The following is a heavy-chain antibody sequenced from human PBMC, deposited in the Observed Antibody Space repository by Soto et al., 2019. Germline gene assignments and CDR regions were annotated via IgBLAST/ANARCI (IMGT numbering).Heavy chain of an antibody. CDR2: ISSSSSYI. CDR3: ARVTAVADLGEGYYFDY. Sequence: PGGSLRLSCAASGFTFSSYSMNWVRQAPGKGLEWVSSISSSSSYIYYAGSVKGRFTISRDNAKNSLYLQMNSLRAEDTAVYYCARVTAVADLGEGYYFDYWGQGTLVTVSS. D-gene: IGHD6-19*01. CDR1: GFTFSSYS. V-gene: IGHV3-21*01. J-gene: IGHJ4*02.